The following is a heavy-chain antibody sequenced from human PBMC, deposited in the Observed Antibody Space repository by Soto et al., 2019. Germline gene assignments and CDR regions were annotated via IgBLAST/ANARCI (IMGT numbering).Heavy chain of an antibody. Sequence: EVQLVESGGGLVKPGRSLRLSCTASGFTFGDYAMSWFRQAPGKGLEWVGFIRSKAYGGTTEYAASVKGRFTISRDDSKSIAYLQMNSLKTEDTAVYYCTREDEKWELSFDYWGQGTLVTVSS. CDR2: IRSKAYGGTT. V-gene: IGHV3-49*05. D-gene: IGHD1-26*01. CDR3: TREDEKWELSFDY. J-gene: IGHJ4*02. CDR1: GFTFGDYA.